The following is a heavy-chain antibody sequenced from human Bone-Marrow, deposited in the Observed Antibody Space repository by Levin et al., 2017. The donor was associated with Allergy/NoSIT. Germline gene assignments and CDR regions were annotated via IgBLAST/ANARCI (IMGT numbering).Heavy chain of an antibody. Sequence: SSVKVSCKASGYTLSSYAIHWVRQAPGQGLEWVGWINFSGHTTYSLNFQGRITISRDTSANTSYLDLKSLRSEDTAVYYCARDPGVSLDFWGQGTLVTVSS. V-gene: IGHV1-3*01. J-gene: IGHJ4*02. D-gene: IGHD5/OR15-5a*01. CDR3: ARDPGVSLDF. CDR1: GYTLSSYA. CDR2: INFSGHT.